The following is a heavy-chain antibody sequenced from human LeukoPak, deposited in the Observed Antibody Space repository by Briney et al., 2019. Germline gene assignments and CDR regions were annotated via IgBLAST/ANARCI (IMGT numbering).Heavy chain of an antibody. J-gene: IGHJ4*02. Sequence: SETLSLTCAVYGGSFSGYYWSWIRQPPGKGLEWIGEINHSGSTNYNPSLKSRVTISVDTSKNQFSLKLSSVTAADTAVYYCARVWDQPLLHYWGQGTLVTVSS. V-gene: IGHV4-34*01. D-gene: IGHD1-26*01. CDR3: ARVWDQPLLHY. CDR1: GGSFSGYY. CDR2: INHSGST.